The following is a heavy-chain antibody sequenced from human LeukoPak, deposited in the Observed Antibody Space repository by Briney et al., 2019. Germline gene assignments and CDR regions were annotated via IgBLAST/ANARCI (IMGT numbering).Heavy chain of an antibody. CDR2: ISSSSSYI. V-gene: IGHV3-21*01. D-gene: IGHD6-19*01. Sequence: PGGSLRLSCAASGFTFSSYSMNWVRQAPGKGLEWVSSISSSSSYIYYADSVKGRFTISRDNAKNSLYLQMNSLRAEDTAVYYCARIDSSAYCLDYWGQGTLVTVSS. CDR3: ARIDSSAYCLDY. CDR1: GFTFSSYS. J-gene: IGHJ4*02.